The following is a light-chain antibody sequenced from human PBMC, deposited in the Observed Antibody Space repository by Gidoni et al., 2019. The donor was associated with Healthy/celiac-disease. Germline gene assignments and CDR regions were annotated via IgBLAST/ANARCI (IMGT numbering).Light chain of an antibody. Sequence: QSVLTQTPSASGTPGQRVTIPCSGSSSNIGSNTVNWYQQLPGTAPKLLIYSNNQRPSVVPDRFSGSKSGTSASLAISGLQSEDEADYYCAAWDDSLNGWVFGGGTKLTVL. CDR1: SSNIGSNT. CDR2: SNN. J-gene: IGLJ3*02. V-gene: IGLV1-44*01. CDR3: AAWDDSLNGWV.